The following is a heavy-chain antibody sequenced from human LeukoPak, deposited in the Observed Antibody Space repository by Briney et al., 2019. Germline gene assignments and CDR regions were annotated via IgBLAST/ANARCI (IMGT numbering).Heavy chain of an antibody. Sequence: SQTLSLTCTVSGGSISSGSYYWSWIRQPAGKGREWIGRIYTSGSTNYNPSLKSRVTISVDTSKNQFSLKLSSVTAADTAVYYCARVARRRYSGYDNYYYYYMDVWGKGTTFTVSS. CDR2: IYTSGST. D-gene: IGHD5-12*01. CDR1: GGSISSGSYY. V-gene: IGHV4-61*02. CDR3: ARVARRRYSGYDNYYYYYMDV. J-gene: IGHJ6*03.